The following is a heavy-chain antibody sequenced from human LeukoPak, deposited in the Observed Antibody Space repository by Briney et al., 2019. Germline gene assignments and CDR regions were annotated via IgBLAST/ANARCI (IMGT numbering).Heavy chain of an antibody. CDR3: ARARIAARVGRGPSNWFDP. CDR1: GYTFTSYD. V-gene: IGHV1-8*01. Sequence: ASVKVSCKASGYTFTSYDINWVRQATGQGLESMGWMNPNSGNTGYAQKFQGRVTMTRNTSISTAYMELSSLRSEDTAVYYCARARIAARVGRGPSNWFDPWGQGTLVTVSS. CDR2: MNPNSGNT. J-gene: IGHJ5*02. D-gene: IGHD6-6*01.